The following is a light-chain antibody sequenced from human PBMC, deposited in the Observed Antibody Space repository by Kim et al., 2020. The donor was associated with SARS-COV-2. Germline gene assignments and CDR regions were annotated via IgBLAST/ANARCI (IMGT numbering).Light chain of an antibody. Sequence: DIVMTQSPLSLPVTPGEPASISCRSSQSLLHSNGYNYLGWYLQKPGQSPQLLIYLGSNRASGVPDRFSGSGSGTVFTLKISRVEAEDVGVYYCMQDLQTPLFGGGTKVDIK. CDR1: QSLLHSNGYNY. CDR2: LGS. CDR3: MQDLQTPL. J-gene: IGKJ4*01. V-gene: IGKV2-28*01.